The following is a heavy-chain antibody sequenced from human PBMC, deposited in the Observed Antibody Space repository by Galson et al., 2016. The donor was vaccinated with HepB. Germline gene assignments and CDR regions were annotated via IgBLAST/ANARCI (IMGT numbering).Heavy chain of an antibody. CDR3: SRPAANAFDI. J-gene: IGHJ3*02. V-gene: IGHV4-39*01. CDR2: IYYSGST. CDR1: GGSISSSSYY. Sequence: ETLSLTCTVSGGSISSSSYYWDWIRQPPGKGLEWIGSIYYSGSTYYNPSLKSRVIISVDTSKNQFSLKLSSLTAADTAVYYCSRPAANAFDIWGQGTMVTVSS.